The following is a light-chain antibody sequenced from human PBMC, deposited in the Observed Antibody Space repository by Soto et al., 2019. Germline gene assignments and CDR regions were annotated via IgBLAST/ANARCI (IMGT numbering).Light chain of an antibody. CDR2: GAS. J-gene: IGKJ4*01. CDR3: QQYDSWPRT. CDR1: FSTTY. V-gene: IGKV3-20*01. Sequence: EIVLTQSPGTLSLSPGERAILSCRASFSTTYLAWYQQRPGQAPRLLIYGASSRAAGIPDRFSGSGSGTEFNLTISSLQSEDFAVYFCQQYDSWPRTFGGGTKVDIK.